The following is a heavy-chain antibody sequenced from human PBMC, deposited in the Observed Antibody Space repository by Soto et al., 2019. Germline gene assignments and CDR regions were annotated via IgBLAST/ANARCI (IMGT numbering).Heavy chain of an antibody. Sequence: QVQLVQSGAEVKKPGSSVKVSCKASGDTFSSYTISWVRQAPGQGLEWMGRIIPILGIANYAQKFQGRVTITADKSTSTVYMELSSLRSEDTAVYYCARGHYGSESYYNWFDPWGQGTLVTVSS. CDR1: GDTFSSYT. CDR2: IIPILGIA. J-gene: IGHJ5*02. V-gene: IGHV1-69*02. CDR3: ARGHYGSESYYNWFDP. D-gene: IGHD3-10*01.